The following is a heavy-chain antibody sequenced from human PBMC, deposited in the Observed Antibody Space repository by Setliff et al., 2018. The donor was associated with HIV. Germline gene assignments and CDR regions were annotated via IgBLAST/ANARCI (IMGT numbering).Heavy chain of an antibody. J-gene: IGHJ1*01. CDR3: ATDPGYSSTWYSESFQH. D-gene: IGHD6-13*01. V-gene: IGHV1-24*01. CDR2: FDPEDGET. Sequence: ASVKVSCKISGYTLTELSIQWVRQAPGKGLEWMANFDPEDGETFYAQKFQGRLTMTEYTSTDTAYMELSSLRYDDTAMYYCATDPGYSSTWYSESFQHWGQGTVVTVSS. CDR1: GYTLTELS.